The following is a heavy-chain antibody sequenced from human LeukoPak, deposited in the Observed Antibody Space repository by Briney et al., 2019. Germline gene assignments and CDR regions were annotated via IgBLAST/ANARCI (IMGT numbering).Heavy chain of an antibody. CDR1: GLTFSDYN. CDR2: ISSSGGTT. D-gene: IGHD6-19*01. J-gene: IGHJ3*02. CDR3: ARSVIAVAGYDAFDI. V-gene: IGHV3-48*02. Sequence: GGSLRLSCAASGLTFSDYNMNWVRQAPGKGLEWLSYISSSGGTTYYADSVKGRFTISRDNAKNSLYLQMNSLRDEDTAVYYCARSVIAVAGYDAFDIWGQGTVVTVSS.